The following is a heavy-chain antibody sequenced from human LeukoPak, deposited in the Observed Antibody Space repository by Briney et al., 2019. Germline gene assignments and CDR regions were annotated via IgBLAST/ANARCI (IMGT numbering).Heavy chain of an antibody. CDR1: GDSIRTSGYY. D-gene: IGHD5-24*01. CDR2: IYYSGRT. V-gene: IGHV4-31*03. CDR3: ARGSAAGWHAFDI. J-gene: IGHJ3*02. Sequence: SSETPSLTCTVSGDSIRTSGYYWTWIRQHPGKDLEWIGYIYYSGRTYYSPSLKSRVTISVHTSENQFSLELSSVTAADTAVYYCARGSAAGWHAFDIWGQGTMVTVSS.